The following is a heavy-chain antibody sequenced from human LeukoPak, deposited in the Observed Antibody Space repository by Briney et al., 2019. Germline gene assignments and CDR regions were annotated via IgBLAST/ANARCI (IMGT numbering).Heavy chain of an antibody. CDR1: GFTFSSST. V-gene: IGHV3-21*06. CDR2: IIGGSIYI. CDR3: ASDKTAQLDNYYYYMDV. J-gene: IGHJ6*03. Sequence: GGSLRLSCAASGFTFSSSTMNWVRQAPRKGLEWVSSIIGGSIYIYYADSVKGRFTISRDNGKNSLYLQMNSLRAEDTAVYYCASDKTAQLDNYYYYMDVWGKGTTVTISS. D-gene: IGHD6-13*01.